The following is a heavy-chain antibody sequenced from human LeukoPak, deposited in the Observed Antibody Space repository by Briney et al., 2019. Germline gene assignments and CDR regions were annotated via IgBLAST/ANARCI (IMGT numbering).Heavy chain of an antibody. CDR1: GYTFSSFS. J-gene: IGHJ4*02. Sequence: GGSLRLSCAASGYTFSSFSINWVRQAPGKGLEWVSSISVRSNYIYCADSVRGRFSISRDDARNSLYLQMDSLRGDDTAVYYCARLRRNSDSSGYYYYYDYWGQGTLVTVFS. V-gene: IGHV3-21*01. CDR3: ARLRRNSDSSGYYYYYDY. D-gene: IGHD3-22*01. CDR2: ISVRSNYI.